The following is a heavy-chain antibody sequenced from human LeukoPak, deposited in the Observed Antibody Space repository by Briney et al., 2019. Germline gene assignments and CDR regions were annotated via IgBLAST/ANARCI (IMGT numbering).Heavy chain of an antibody. CDR3: ARSVTPQYFQH. Sequence: ASVKVSCKASGYIFTTYTIHWVRQAPGQGLEWMGWINTNTGNPTYAQGFTGRFVFSLDTSVSTAYLQISSLKAEDTAVYYCARSVTPQYFQHWGQGTLVTVSS. D-gene: IGHD4-17*01. J-gene: IGHJ1*01. CDR1: GYIFTTYT. V-gene: IGHV7-4-1*02. CDR2: INTNTGNP.